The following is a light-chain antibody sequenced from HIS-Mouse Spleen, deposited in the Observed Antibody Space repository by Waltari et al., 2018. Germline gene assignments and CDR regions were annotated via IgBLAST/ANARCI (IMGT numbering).Light chain of an antibody. V-gene: IGLV3-10*01. Sequence: SYELTQPPSVSVSPAQTARSPCSGDALPKKYAYWYQQKSGQAPVLVIYEDSKRPSGIPERFSGSSSGTMATLTISGAQVEDEADYYCYSTDSSGNHRVFGGGTKLTVL. CDR3: YSTDSSGNHRV. CDR2: EDS. J-gene: IGLJ2*01. CDR1: ALPKKY.